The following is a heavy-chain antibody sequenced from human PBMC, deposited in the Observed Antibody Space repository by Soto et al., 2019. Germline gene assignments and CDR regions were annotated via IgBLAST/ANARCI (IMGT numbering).Heavy chain of an antibody. CDR1: GFTFSSYA. D-gene: IGHD2-15*01. CDR2: ISGSGGST. Sequence: EVQLLESGGGLVQPGGSLRLSCAASGFTFSSYAMSWVRQAPGKGLEWVSAISGSGGSTYYADSVKGRFTISRDNSKNTLYLHMNSLRAEDTAVYYCAKGGYCSGGSCYSALYYYYGMDVWGQGTTVTVSS. V-gene: IGHV3-23*01. J-gene: IGHJ6*02. CDR3: AKGGYCSGGSCYSALYYYYGMDV.